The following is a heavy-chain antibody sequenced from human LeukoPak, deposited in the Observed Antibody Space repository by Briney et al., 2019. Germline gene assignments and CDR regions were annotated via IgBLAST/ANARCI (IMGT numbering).Heavy chain of an antibody. Sequence: GESLKISCKGTGCTFTSYYMHWVRQAPGQGLEWMGVSNPSGVGTNYAQKFQGRVTMTRDTSTTTVYMELSSLRSEDTAVYYCAREESGGYFDYWGQGTLVTVSS. CDR3: AREESGGYFDY. CDR2: SNPSGVGT. CDR1: GCTFTSYY. J-gene: IGHJ4*02. D-gene: IGHD2-8*02. V-gene: IGHV1-46*01.